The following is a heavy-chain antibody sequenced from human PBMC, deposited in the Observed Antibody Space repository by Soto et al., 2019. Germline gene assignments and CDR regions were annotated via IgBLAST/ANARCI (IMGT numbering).Heavy chain of an antibody. CDR2: IYYSRST. CDR3: AGGVVRGLVVTDAFDI. CDR1: GGSFSSGAYY. J-gene: IGHJ3*02. V-gene: IGHV4-31*04. Sequence: QVRLQESGPGLVKPSQTLSLTCTVSGGSFSSGAYYWSWIRQLPGKGLEWIGYIYYSRSTAYNPSLKSRVTMSVDTSKNQFSLKLPSVTAADTAVYYCAGGVVRGLVVTDAFDIWGQGTVVTVSS. D-gene: IGHD3-10*01.